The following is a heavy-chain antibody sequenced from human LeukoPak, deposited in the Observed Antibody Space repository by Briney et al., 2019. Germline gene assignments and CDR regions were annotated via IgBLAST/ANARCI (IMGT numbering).Heavy chain of an antibody. J-gene: IGHJ6*03. CDR3: AKDITRGVLYYYYMDV. CDR1: GFTFDDYA. D-gene: IGHD1-1*01. CDR2: ISWNSGSI. Sequence: HAGGSLRLSCAASGFTFDDYAMHWVRQAPGKGLEWVSGISWNSGSIGYADSVKGRFTISRDNAKNSLYLQMNSLRAEDTALYYCAKDITRGVLYYYYMDVWGKGTTVTVSS. V-gene: IGHV3-9*01.